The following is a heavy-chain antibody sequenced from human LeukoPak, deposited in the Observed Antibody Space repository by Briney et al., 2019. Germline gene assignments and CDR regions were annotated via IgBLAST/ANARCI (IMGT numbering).Heavy chain of an antibody. CDR1: GFTFSYYS. V-gene: IGHV3-21*01. CDR2: ISSRSSYI. CDR3: ARLGLEVGGPNWFDP. Sequence: PGGSLRLSCSASGFTFSYYSMNWVRQAPGKGLEWVSSISSRSSYIYYEDSLKGRFTISRDNAKNSLYLQMNSLRVEDTAVYYCARLGLEVGGPNWFDPWGQGTLVTVSS. J-gene: IGHJ5*02. D-gene: IGHD1-1*01.